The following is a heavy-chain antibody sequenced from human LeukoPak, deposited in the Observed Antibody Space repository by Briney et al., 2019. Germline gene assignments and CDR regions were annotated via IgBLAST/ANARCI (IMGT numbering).Heavy chain of an antibody. D-gene: IGHD2-2*01. CDR2: ISGSGGST. Sequence: GGSLRLSCAASGFTFSSFAMSWVRQAPGKGLECVSAISGSGGSTYYSDSVKGRFTISRDNFKNTLYLQMNSLRAEDTAVYYCAKDMDCSSTSCYVDYWGQGTLVTVSS. V-gene: IGHV3-23*01. CDR3: AKDMDCSSTSCYVDY. J-gene: IGHJ4*02. CDR1: GFTFSSFA.